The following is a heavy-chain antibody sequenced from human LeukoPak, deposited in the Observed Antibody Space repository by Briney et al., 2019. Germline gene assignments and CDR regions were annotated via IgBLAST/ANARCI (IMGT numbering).Heavy chain of an antibody. CDR3: ARYGGADY. V-gene: IGHV3-11*01. J-gene: IGHJ4*02. CDR2: ISSSSSSK. Sequence: GGSLRLSCAASGFTVSSNYMSWVRQAPGKGLEWVSYISSSSSSKFYADSVEGRFTISRDNAKNSLYLQMNSLRAEDTAVYYCARYGGADYWGQGTLVTVSS. D-gene: IGHD4-23*01. CDR1: GFTVSSNY.